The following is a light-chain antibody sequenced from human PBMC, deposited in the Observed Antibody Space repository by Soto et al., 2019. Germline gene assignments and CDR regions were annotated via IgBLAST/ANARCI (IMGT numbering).Light chain of an antibody. J-gene: IGLJ2*01. Sequence: YELTQPPSVSVSPGQTASITCSGDKLGDKYACWYQQKPGQSPVLVIYQDSKRPSGIPERFSGSNSGNTATLTISGTQAMDEADYYCQAWDSSTARVVFGGGTKLTVL. CDR3: QAWDSSTARVV. V-gene: IGLV3-1*01. CDR2: QDS. CDR1: KLGDKY.